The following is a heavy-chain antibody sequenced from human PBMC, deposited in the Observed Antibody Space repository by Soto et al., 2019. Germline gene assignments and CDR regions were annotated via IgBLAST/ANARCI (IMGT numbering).Heavy chain of an antibody. CDR2: IHYSGST. D-gene: IGHD3-22*01. J-gene: IGHJ4*02. V-gene: IGHV4-39*01. CDR3: ASQHYYDSSGYYVVY. Sequence: PSETLSLTCTVSGDSISSTRWWSWVRQSPGKGLEWIGNIHYSGSTYYDSSLQSRVTISIDTSKNQFSLKLSSVTATDTAVYYCASQHYYDSSGYYVVYWGQGTLVTVSS. CDR1: GDSISSTRW.